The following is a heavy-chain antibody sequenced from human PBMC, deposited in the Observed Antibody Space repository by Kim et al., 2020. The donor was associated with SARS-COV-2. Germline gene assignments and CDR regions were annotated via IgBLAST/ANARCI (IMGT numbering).Heavy chain of an antibody. V-gene: IGHV3-30*04. Sequence: GGSLRLSCAASGFTFSSYAMHWVRQAPGKGLEWVAVISYDGSNKYYADSVKGRFTISRDNSKNTLYLQMNSLRAEDTAVYYCARGSGSYYTGWGQGTLVTVSS. CDR1: GFTFSSYA. CDR2: ISYDGSNK. CDR3: ARGSGSYYTG. D-gene: IGHD3-10*01. J-gene: IGHJ4*02.